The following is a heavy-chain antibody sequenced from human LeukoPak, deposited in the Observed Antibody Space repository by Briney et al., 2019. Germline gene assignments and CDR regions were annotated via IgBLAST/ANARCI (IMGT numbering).Heavy chain of an antibody. CDR2: ISHDGSNE. CDR1: GFTFSSYA. J-gene: IGHJ4*02. D-gene: IGHD1-26*01. Sequence: GRSLRLSCAASGFTFSSYALHWVRQAPGKGLEWVAVISHDGSNEYYAESVKGRITVSRDTSENTLYLQMNSLRAEDTAVYYCARDLSGSYIFDYWGQGTLVTVSS. CDR3: ARDLSGSYIFDY. V-gene: IGHV3-30-3*01.